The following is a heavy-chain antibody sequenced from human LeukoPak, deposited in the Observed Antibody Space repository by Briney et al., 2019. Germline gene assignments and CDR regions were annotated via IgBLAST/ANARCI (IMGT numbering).Heavy chain of an antibody. CDR1: GGSISSYY. J-gene: IGHJ4*02. Sequence: SETLSLTCTVSGGSISSYYWSWIRQPPGKGLEWIGYTYYSGSTNYNPSLKSRVTISVDTSKNQFSLKLSSVTAADTAVYYCARGRGYSYDLYYFDYWGQGTLVTVSS. D-gene: IGHD5-18*01. CDR3: ARGRGYSYDLYYFDY. CDR2: TYYSGST. V-gene: IGHV4-59*01.